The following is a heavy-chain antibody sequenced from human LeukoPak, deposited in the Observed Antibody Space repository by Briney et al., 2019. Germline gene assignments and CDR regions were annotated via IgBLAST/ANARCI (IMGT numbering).Heavy chain of an antibody. CDR2: IGSSSSYI. V-gene: IGHV3-21*01. D-gene: IGHD1-26*01. J-gene: IGHJ4*02. Sequence: PGGSLRLSCAASGLSFSSYSVNCVRQAPGKGLEGVSSIGSSSSYIYYADSVKGRFTIARDNSKNTLCLQMNSLRAEDTAVYYCAMEDSGSYWVLDYWGQGTLVTVSS. CDR3: AMEDSGSYWVLDY. CDR1: GLSFSSYS.